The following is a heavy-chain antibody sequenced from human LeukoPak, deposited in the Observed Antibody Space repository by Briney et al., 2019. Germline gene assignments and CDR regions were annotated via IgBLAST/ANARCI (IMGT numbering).Heavy chain of an antibody. Sequence: AETLSLTCTVSGGSISSHYGSWIRQPPGKGLEWIAYIYYTGTRNYNPSLKSRVTISVDTSKNQISLRLSSVTAADTAVYYCARQGIDAFDIWGQGTLVTVSS. V-gene: IGHV4-59*08. CDR1: GGSISSHY. CDR2: IYYTGTR. J-gene: IGHJ3*02. CDR3: ARQGIDAFDI.